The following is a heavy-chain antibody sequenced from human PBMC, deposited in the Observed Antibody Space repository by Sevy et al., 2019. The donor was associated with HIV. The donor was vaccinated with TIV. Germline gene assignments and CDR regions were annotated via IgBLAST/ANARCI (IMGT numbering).Heavy chain of an antibody. V-gene: IGHV3-9*01. Sequence: GGSLRLSCTASGFNFDNYGMHWVRQAPGKGLEWLAGVSGDSNAIAYAHSVKGRFSISRDNAKNSLYLKINSLRGDDTAVYYCGEDAQYCGGGNCYTRNVHYSDHWGQGTLVTVSS. D-gene: IGHD3-16*02. CDR1: GFNFDNYG. J-gene: IGHJ4*02. CDR3: GEDAQYCGGGNCYTRNVHYSDH. CDR2: VSGDSNAI.